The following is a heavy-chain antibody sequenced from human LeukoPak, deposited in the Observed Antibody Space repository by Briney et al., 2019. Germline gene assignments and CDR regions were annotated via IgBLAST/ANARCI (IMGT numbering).Heavy chain of an antibody. V-gene: IGHV3-7*04. CDR2: IRHDGREK. CDR3: AWGMDV. Sequence: GGSLRLCCAASGFIFSSYWMTWVRQAPGKAPEWVANIRHDGREKYYVGSVKGRFIISRDNAKNSLYLQMNSLRVEDTAIYYCAWGMDVWGQGTTVTVSS. J-gene: IGHJ6*02. CDR1: GFIFSSYW.